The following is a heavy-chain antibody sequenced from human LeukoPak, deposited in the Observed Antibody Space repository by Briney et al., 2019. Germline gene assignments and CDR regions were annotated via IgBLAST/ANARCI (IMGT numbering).Heavy chain of an antibody. Sequence: SETLSLTCTVSVGSISSYYWSWIRQPPGKGLEWIGYIYYSGSTNYNPSLKSRVTISVDTPKDQFSLKLSSVTAADTAVYYCARAPRSIGYYGMDVWGKGTTVTVSS. CDR3: ARAPRSIGYYGMDV. CDR2: IYYSGST. V-gene: IGHV4-59*01. J-gene: IGHJ6*04. D-gene: IGHD2-15*01. CDR1: VGSISSYY.